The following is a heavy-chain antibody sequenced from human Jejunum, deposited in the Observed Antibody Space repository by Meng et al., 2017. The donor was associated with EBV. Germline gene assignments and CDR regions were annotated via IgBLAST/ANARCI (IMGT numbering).Heavy chain of an antibody. CDR3: ATFNSGSYKYHFDH. J-gene: IGHJ4*02. D-gene: IGHD6-19*01. CDR2: HGGTR. CDR1: RASLSSGPW. V-gene: IGHV4-4*02. Sequence: QLHLQESGPRLVKPSXXXSAXCDVSRASLSSGPWWVWVRQPPGKGLEWIGEHGGTRNYNPSLRSRVTISLDYSKNQFSLTLSSVTAADTAVYYCATFNSGSYKYHFDHWGRGILVTVSS.